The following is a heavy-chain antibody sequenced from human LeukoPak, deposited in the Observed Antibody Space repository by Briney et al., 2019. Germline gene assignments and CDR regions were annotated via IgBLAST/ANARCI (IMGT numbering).Heavy chain of an antibody. CDR3: ARGLYGSGVDY. Sequence: PGGSLRLSCAASGFTFSSYDMHWVRQATGKGLEWVSAIGTAGDTYYPGSVKGRFTISRENAKNSLYLQMNSPRAGDTAVYYCARGLYGSGVDYWGQGTLVTVSS. CDR2: IGTAGDT. CDR1: GFTFSSYD. J-gene: IGHJ4*02. V-gene: IGHV3-13*01. D-gene: IGHD3-10*01.